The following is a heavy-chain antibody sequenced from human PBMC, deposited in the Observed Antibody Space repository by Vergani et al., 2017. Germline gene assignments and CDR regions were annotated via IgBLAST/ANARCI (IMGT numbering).Heavy chain of an antibody. CDR3: ARDRVVPAASSCGMDV. D-gene: IGHD2-2*01. CDR1: GGTFSSYT. CDR2: IIPILGIA. J-gene: IGHJ6*02. V-gene: IGHV1-69*08. Sequence: QVQLVQSGAEVKKPGSSVKVSCKASGGTFSSYTISWVRQAPGQGLEWMGRIIPILGIANYAPKFQGKVTITADKSTSTAYMELSSLRSKDTAVYYCARDRVVPAASSCGMDVWGQGTTVTVSS.